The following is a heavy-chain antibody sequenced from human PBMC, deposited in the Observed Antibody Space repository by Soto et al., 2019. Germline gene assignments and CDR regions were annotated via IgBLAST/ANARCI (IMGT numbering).Heavy chain of an antibody. CDR3: ARGRIVVVVAATRAFDP. CDR1: GYTFTSYD. CDR2: MNPNSANT. D-gene: IGHD2-15*01. V-gene: IGHV1-8*01. Sequence: GASVKVSCKASGYTFTSYDINWVRQATGQGLEWMGWMNPNSANTGYAQKFQGRVTMTRNTSISTAYMELSSLRSEDTAVYYCARGRIVVVVAATRAFDPWGQGTLVTVSS. J-gene: IGHJ5*02.